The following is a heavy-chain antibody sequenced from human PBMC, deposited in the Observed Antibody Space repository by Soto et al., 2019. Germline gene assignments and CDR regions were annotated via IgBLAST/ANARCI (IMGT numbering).Heavy chain of an antibody. CDR1: GFPFSNYA. J-gene: IGHJ3*02. Sequence: GGSLRLSCAASGFPFSNYAMSWVRQAPGKGLEWASGLTSSGGHTYYSDSVKGRFTISRDNSKNTLYLQLNSLQAEDTAIYFCAKGGIAIAAANAMRGRLFPFDMWGQGTMVTVSS. CDR3: AKGGIAIAAANAMRGRLFPFDM. D-gene: IGHD6-13*01. CDR2: LTSSGGHT. V-gene: IGHV3-23*01.